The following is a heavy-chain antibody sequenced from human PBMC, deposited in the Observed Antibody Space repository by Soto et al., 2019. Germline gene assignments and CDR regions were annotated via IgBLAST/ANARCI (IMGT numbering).Heavy chain of an antibody. CDR2: IYYSGTT. CDR3: ARAVSGSYLDS. J-gene: IGHJ4*02. CDR1: VDPITTGGHF. D-gene: IGHD1-26*01. Sequence: QVQLQESGPGLVQAAQTLSLTCTVSVDPITTGGHFWSWIRRSPGKGLEWIGYIYYSGTTHYNPSIERRVTISIYTSKKQFSLNPSSVNAAETGVYYCARAVSGSYLDSWGQGTLVTGSS. V-gene: IGHV4-31*03.